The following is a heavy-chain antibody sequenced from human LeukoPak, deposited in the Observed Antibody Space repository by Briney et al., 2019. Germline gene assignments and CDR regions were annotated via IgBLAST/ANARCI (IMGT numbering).Heavy chain of an antibody. CDR1: GYSISSGYS. Sequence: LSLTCTVSGYSISSGYSWGWIRQSPGKGLEWVSYISSSSSYIYYADSVKGRFTISRDNAKNSLYLQMNSLRAEDTAVYYCARDLAIAVAGSWGQGTLVTVSS. CDR2: ISSSSSYI. V-gene: IGHV3-11*06. CDR3: ARDLAIAVAGS. D-gene: IGHD6-19*01. J-gene: IGHJ5*02.